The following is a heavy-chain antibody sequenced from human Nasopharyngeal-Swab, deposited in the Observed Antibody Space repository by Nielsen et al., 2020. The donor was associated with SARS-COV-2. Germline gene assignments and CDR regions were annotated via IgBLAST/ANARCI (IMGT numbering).Heavy chain of an antibody. CDR3: AKAGGVAGEFYGMDV. CDR1: GFTFSSYS. J-gene: IGHJ6*02. V-gene: IGHV3-21*04. D-gene: IGHD2-8*02. CDR2: ISSSSSYI. Sequence: GESLNTSCAASGFTFSSYSMNWVRHAPGKGLELVSSISSSSSYIYYADSVKGRFTISRDNAKNSLYLQMNSLRAEDTALYYCAKAGGVAGEFYGMDVWGQGTTVTVSS.